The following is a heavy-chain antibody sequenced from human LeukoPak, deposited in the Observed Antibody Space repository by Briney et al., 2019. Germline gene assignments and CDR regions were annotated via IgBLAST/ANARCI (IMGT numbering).Heavy chain of an antibody. J-gene: IGHJ6*03. D-gene: IGHD4-17*01. CDR2: MNPNSGNT. V-gene: IGHV1-8*01. Sequence: ALVKVSCKASGYTFTSYDINWVRQATGQGLEWMGWMNPNSGNTGYAQKFQGRVTMTRNTSISTAYMELSSLRSEDTAVYYCARYTTGIYYYYYYMDVWGKGTTVTVSS. CDR1: GYTFTSYD. CDR3: ARYTTGIYYYYYYMDV.